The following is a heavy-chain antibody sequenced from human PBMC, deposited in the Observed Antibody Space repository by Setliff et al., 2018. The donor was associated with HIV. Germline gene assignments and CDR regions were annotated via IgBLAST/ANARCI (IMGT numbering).Heavy chain of an antibody. CDR1: GGSIWNYY. CDR2: IYYSGST. D-gene: IGHD3-10*01. CDR3: ASLDGSESPYIYYYMDV. J-gene: IGHJ6*03. V-gene: IGHV4-39*01. Sequence: PSETLSLTCTVSGGSIWNYYWSWIRQPPGKGLEWIGTIYYSGSTYYNPSLKSRVSISVDTSKKQISLKLSSVTAADTAVYYCASLDGSESPYIYYYMDVWGKGTTVTVSS.